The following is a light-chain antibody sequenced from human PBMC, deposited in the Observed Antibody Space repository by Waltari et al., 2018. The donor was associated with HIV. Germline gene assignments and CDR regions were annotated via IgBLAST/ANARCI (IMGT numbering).Light chain of an antibody. J-gene: IGLJ2*01. Sequence: QSVLTQPPSASGTPGQRITISCSGSSSKIGDNYVHWYQHLPGTAPQHLLYRNNQRASGVPDRFSGSKSGTSASLAISGLRSEDEADYYCVTWADRSSGPVVFGGGTKVTVL. CDR1: SSKIGDNY. V-gene: IGLV1-47*01. CDR2: RNN. CDR3: VTWADRSSGPVV.